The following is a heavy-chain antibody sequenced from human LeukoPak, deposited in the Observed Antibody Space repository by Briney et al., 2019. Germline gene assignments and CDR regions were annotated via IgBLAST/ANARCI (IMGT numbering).Heavy chain of an antibody. J-gene: IGHJ5*02. Sequence: ASVKVSCKASGYTFTGYYMHWVRQGPGQGLEWMGWINPNSGDTNYAQRFQGRVTMTRDTSISTAYMELSRLTSDDTAVYYCARFRRIAAAGGFDPWGQGTLVTVSS. CDR3: ARFRRIAAAGGFDP. D-gene: IGHD6-13*01. CDR1: GYTFTGYY. CDR2: INPNSGDT. V-gene: IGHV1-2*02.